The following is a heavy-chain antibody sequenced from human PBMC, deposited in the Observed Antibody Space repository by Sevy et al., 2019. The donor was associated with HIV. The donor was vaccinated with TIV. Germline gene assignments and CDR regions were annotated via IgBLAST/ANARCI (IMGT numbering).Heavy chain of an antibody. CDR2: VSYDGSRT. J-gene: IGHJ5*01. D-gene: IGHD3-10*01. CDR1: GFTFSDYT. V-gene: IGHV3-30*04. Sequence: GGSLRLPCAASGFTFSDYTIHWVRQAPGKGLEWVGVVSYDGSRTSYADSVKGRFTISRDNSKNTLFLQMNSLRAADTAIYYCTRVRGLLGWFDSWGQGTQVTVSS. CDR3: TRVRGLLGWFDS.